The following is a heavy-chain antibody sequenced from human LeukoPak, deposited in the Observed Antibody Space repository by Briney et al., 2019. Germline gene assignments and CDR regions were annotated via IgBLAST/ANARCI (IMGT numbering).Heavy chain of an antibody. CDR3: AGTYYYDSSGYYHYSL. J-gene: IGHJ4*02. CDR2: IYYSGGT. V-gene: IGHV4-59*01. CDR1: GGSISSYY. D-gene: IGHD3-22*01. Sequence: SETLSLTCTVSGGSISSYYWSWIRQPPGKGLEWIGYIYYSGGTNYNPSLKSRVTISVDTSKNQFSLKLSSVTAADTAVYYCAGTYYYDSSGYYHYSLWGQGTLVTVSS.